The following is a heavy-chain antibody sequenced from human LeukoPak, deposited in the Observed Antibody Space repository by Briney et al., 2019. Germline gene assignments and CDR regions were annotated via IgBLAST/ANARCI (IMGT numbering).Heavy chain of an antibody. J-gene: IGHJ6*03. V-gene: IGHV3-7*01. Sequence: PGGSLRLSCATSGFTFSSYWMSWVRQAPGKGLEWVANIKQDGSEKYYVDSVKGRFTISRDNAKNSLYLQMNSLRAEDTAVYYCAGTVTHYYYYYYMDVWGKGTTVTVSS. CDR3: AGTVTHYYYYYYMDV. CDR1: GFTFSSYW. D-gene: IGHD4-17*01. CDR2: IKQDGSEK.